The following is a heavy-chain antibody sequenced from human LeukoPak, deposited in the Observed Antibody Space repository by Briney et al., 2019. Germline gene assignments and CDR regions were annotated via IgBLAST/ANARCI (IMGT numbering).Heavy chain of an antibody. Sequence: SETLSLTCTVSGGSISSYYWSWIRQPPGKELEWIGYIYYSGSTNYNPSLKSRVTISVDTSKNQFSLKLSSVTAADTAVYYCARVINDFWSGYYAEPIWFDPWGQGTLVTVSS. V-gene: IGHV4-59*01. CDR1: GGSISSYY. J-gene: IGHJ5*02. CDR3: ARVINDFWSGYYAEPIWFDP. D-gene: IGHD3-3*01. CDR2: IYYSGST.